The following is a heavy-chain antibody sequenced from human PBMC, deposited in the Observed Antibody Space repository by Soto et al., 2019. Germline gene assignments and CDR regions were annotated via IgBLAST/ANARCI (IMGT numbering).Heavy chain of an antibody. Sequence: EVQLVESGGGLVKPGGSLRLSCAASGFTFSSYSMNWVRQAPGKGLAWVSSISSSSSYIYYADSVKGRFTISRDNAKNSLYLQMNSLRAEDTAVYYCARDTSRGWHTYWGQGTLVTVSS. CDR2: ISSSSSYI. CDR3: ARDTSRGWHTY. D-gene: IGHD6-19*01. CDR1: GFTFSSYS. V-gene: IGHV3-21*01. J-gene: IGHJ4*02.